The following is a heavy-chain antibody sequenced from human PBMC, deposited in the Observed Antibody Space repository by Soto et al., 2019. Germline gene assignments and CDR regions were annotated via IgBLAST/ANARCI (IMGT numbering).Heavy chain of an antibody. Sequence: SVKVSCKASGGPFSSYAISWVRQAPGQGLEWMGGIIPIFGTPNYAQKFQGRVTITADESTSTAYMELSSLRSEDTAVYYCARVWQLPGEYYYYYGMDVWGQGTTVTVSS. V-gene: IGHV1-69*13. J-gene: IGHJ6*02. D-gene: IGHD3-10*01. CDR1: GGPFSSYA. CDR2: IIPIFGTP. CDR3: ARVWQLPGEYYYYYGMDV.